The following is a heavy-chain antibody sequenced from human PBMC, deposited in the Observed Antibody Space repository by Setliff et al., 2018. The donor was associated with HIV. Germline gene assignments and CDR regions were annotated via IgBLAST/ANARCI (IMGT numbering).Heavy chain of an antibody. Sequence: PSETLSLTCVVSGFSIENDNWWNWVRQTPGKGLEWIGQIFHDGTVTYKPSLESRVTILMDILKNQISLNVTSVTAADTATYYCAKTNIPMPRSGTRLESWGPGRLVTVSS. CDR3: AKTNIPMPRSGTRLES. V-gene: IGHV4-4*02. CDR1: GFSIENDNW. J-gene: IGHJ4*02. D-gene: IGHD2-2*02. CDR2: IFHDGTV.